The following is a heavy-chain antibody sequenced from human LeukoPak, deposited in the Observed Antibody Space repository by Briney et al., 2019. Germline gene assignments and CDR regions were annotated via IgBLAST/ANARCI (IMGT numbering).Heavy chain of an antibody. CDR1: GYSFTSYW. CDR3: ARNMYKGNYYDSSGYSN. D-gene: IGHD3-22*01. V-gene: IGHV5-51*01. Sequence: GESLQISCKGSGYSFTSYWIGWVRQMPGKGLEWMGIIYPGDSDTRYSPSFQGQVTISADKSISTAYLQWSSLKASDTAMYYCARNMYKGNYYDSSGYSNWGQGTLVTVSS. CDR2: IYPGDSDT. J-gene: IGHJ4*02.